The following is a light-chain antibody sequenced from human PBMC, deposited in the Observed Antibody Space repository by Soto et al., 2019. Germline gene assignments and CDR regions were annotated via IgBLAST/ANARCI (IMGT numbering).Light chain of an antibody. J-gene: IGLJ7*01. CDR2: EDT. V-gene: IGLV2-23*01. Sequence: QSVLSQPASVSGSRGQSITISCTGTSGDVGNYNLVSWYQQYPGKAPKLMIFEDTKRPSGVSHRFSGSKSGNTASLTIAGLQPEDAADYYCCSYAGSSTMTFGGGTQLTVL. CDR1: SGDVGNYNL. CDR3: CSYAGSSTMT.